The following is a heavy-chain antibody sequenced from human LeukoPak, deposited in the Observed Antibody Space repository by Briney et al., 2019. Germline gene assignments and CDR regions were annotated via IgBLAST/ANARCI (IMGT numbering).Heavy chain of an antibody. Sequence: GGSLRLSCAASGFTFSSYAMHWVRQAPGKGLEYVSAISSNEGSTYYANSVKGRFTISRDNYKSTLYLQMGSLRAEDMAVYYCARGVRLGELSLIDCWGQGTLVTVSS. CDR2: ISSNEGST. D-gene: IGHD3-16*02. V-gene: IGHV3-64*01. J-gene: IGHJ4*02. CDR3: ARGVRLGELSLIDC. CDR1: GFTFSSYA.